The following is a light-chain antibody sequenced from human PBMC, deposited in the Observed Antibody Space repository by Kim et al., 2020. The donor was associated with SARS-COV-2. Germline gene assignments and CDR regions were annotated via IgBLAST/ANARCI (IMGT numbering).Light chain of an antibody. V-gene: IGLV2-14*03. CDR2: DVT. Sequence: QSALTQPASVSGSPGQSITISCTGTNSDFSDYKYVSWYQHHPGKAPQLMIYDVTKRPSGVSNRFSGSKSDNSASLTISGLQAEDEANYFCNSFTSNNNKLFGGETQLTVL. CDR3: NSFTSNNNKL. CDR1: NSDFSDYKY. J-gene: IGLJ2*01.